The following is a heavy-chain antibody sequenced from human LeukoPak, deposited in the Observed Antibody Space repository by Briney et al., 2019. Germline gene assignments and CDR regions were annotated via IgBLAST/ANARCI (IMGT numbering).Heavy chain of an antibody. J-gene: IGHJ5*02. Sequence: GGSLRLSCAASGFTFSSYSMSWVRQAPGKGLVWVSRIKSDGSSTTYADSVKGRFTVSRDNAKNTLYLQMNSLRAEDTAVYYCVRSDWFDPCGQGTLVTVSS. CDR1: GFTFSSYS. V-gene: IGHV3-74*03. CDR3: VRSDWFDP. CDR2: IKSDGSST.